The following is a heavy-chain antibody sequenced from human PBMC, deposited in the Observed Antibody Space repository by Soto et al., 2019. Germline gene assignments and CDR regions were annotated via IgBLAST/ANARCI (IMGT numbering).Heavy chain of an antibody. Sequence: QVQLVQSGAEVRQPASSVKVSCKTSGGTFSSYAISWVRQPPGQGLEGMGGIVPIVDTSTYAQKFQGRVTITADESTSTAYMELSSLRSDDTAIYYCVRVVAIPGYPDNWGQGTLVTVSS. CDR3: VRVVAIPGYPDN. CDR1: GGTFSSYA. J-gene: IGHJ4*02. D-gene: IGHD5-12*01. CDR2: IVPIVDTS. V-gene: IGHV1-69*12.